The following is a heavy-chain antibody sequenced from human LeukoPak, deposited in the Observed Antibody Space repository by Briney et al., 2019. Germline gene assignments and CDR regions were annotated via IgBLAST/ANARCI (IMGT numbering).Heavy chain of an antibody. J-gene: IGHJ4*02. D-gene: IGHD3-16*01. Sequence: SETLSLTCTVSDDSISDYYRGWIRQPPGKGLEWIGYFYNSGGSTYNPSLKSRVTISADTSKNHFSLKLNSVTTADTAVYYCTRGAGWLIDYWGQGILVTVSS. CDR3: TRGAGWLIDY. CDR2: FYNSGGS. CDR1: DDSISDYY. V-gene: IGHV4-59*01.